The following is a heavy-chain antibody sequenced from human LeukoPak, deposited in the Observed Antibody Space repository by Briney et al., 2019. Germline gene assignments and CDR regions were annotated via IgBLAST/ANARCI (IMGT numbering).Heavy chain of an antibody. CDR2: INDSGGNT. D-gene: IGHD3-10*01. CDR1: GFTFSSYA. Sequence: PGGSLRPACAASGFTFSSYAMNWVRQAPGKGLEWVSSINDSGGNTYYADSRETRFTISRDNSKNTLYLQMNSLRVEDTAVYYCAKVDDYYVWGSIDYWGQGTLVTVSS. J-gene: IGHJ4*02. V-gene: IGHV3-23*01. CDR3: AKVDDYYVWGSIDY.